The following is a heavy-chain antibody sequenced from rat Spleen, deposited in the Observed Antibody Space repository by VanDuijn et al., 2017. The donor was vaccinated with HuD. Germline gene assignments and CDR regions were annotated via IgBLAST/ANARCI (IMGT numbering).Heavy chain of an antibody. V-gene: IGHV3-3*01. CDR3: ARSPYNNFWFTY. CDR2: INNAGST. J-gene: IGHJ3*01. CDR1: FYSIISSYR. D-gene: IGHD1-10*01. Sequence: EVLLQESGPGLVKPSQSLSLTCSVTFYSIISSYRWNWIRKFPGNKLEWMGYINNAGSTTYNPSLKSRISITRDTSKNQFFLQVNSVTTEDTATYYCARSPYNNFWFTYWGQGTLVTVSS.